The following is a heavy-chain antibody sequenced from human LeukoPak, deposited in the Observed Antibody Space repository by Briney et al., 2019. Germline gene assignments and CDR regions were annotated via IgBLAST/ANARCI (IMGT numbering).Heavy chain of an antibody. V-gene: IGHV3-9*01. J-gene: IGHJ4*02. CDR1: GFTFDDYA. Sequence: GGSLRLSCAASGFTFDDYAMHWVRQAPGKGLDWVSGISWNSGSIGYSDSVKGRFTITRDNAKNSLYLQMNSLTAEDTALDYCAKDIASYYYGSGSDYWGQGTLVTVSS. CDR2: ISWNSGSI. CDR3: AKDIASYYYGSGSDY. D-gene: IGHD3-10*01.